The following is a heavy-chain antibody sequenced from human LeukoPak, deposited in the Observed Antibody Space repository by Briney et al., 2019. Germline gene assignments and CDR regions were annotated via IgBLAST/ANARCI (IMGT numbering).Heavy chain of an antibody. D-gene: IGHD3-10*01. V-gene: IGHV3-30-3*01. J-gene: IGHJ4*02. CDR1: GFTFSRYG. Sequence: GGSLRLSCAASGFTFSRYGMHWVRQAPGKGLEWVALISNDGIYYADSVKGRSTISRDNSKNTLYLQMNRLRAEDTAVYYCARDHSGSGRAFDYWGQGTLVTVSS. CDR3: ARDHSGSGRAFDY. CDR2: ISNDGI.